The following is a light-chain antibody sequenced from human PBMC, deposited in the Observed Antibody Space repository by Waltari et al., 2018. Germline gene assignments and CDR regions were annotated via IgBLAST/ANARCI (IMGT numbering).Light chain of an antibody. Sequence: EIVITQSPASLSVSPGERATLSYTASQTVTNDLAWYQQKHGQAPKLLIFGASTRATGVPARFSGSGSGTEFTLTIGSVQSEDFAVYYCQQYSDWIAFGGGTKVDLK. V-gene: IGKV3-15*01. CDR3: QQYSDWIA. CDR1: QTVTND. CDR2: GAS. J-gene: IGKJ4*01.